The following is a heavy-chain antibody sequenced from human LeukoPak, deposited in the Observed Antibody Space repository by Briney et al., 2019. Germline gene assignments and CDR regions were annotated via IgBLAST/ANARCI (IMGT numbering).Heavy chain of an antibody. Sequence: PGESLKISCKGSGYSFTSYWIGWVRQMPGEGLEGLGVIYPGDSGTSYNPSFKGQVTISVDKSISTAYLQWSSLPASDTAMYYCARGAPVAGTRWFDPWGQGTLVTVSS. CDR2: IYPGDSGT. J-gene: IGHJ5*02. V-gene: IGHV5-51*01. D-gene: IGHD6-19*01. CDR3: ARGAPVAGTRWFDP. CDR1: GYSFTSYW.